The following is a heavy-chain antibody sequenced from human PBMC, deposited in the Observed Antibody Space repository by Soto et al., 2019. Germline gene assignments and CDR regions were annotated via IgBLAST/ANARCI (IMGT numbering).Heavy chain of an antibody. J-gene: IGHJ3*02. CDR3: ARERGDYGDKGRDAFDI. CDR1: GFTFSSYD. CDR2: IGTAGDT. Sequence: PGVSLRLSCAASGFTFSSYDMHWVRQATGKGLEWVSAIGTAGDTYYPGSVKGRFTISRENAKNSLYLQMNSLRAGDTAVYYCARERGDYGDKGRDAFDIRGQGTMVTVSS. V-gene: IGHV3-13*01. D-gene: IGHD4-17*01.